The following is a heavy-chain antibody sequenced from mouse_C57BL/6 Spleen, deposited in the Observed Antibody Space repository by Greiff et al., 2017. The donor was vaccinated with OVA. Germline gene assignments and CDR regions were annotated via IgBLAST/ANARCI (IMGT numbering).Heavy chain of an antibody. CDR2: INPYNGGT. V-gene: IGHV1-19*01. CDR1: GYTFTDYY. J-gene: IGHJ2*01. D-gene: IGHD1-1*02. CDR3: GVSDIWAPFDY. Sequence: EVQLQQSGPVLVKPGASVKMSCKASGYTFTDYYMNWVKQSHGKSLEWIGVINPYNGGTSYNQQFKGKATLTVDQSSSTAYLELNSRTSEDSAVDYCGVSDIWAPFDYWGQGTTLTVSS.